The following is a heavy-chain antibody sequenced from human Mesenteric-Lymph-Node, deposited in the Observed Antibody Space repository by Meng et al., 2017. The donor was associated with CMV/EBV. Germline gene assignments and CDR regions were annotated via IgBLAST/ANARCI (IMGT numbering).Heavy chain of an antibody. J-gene: IGHJ5*02. D-gene: IGHD3-3*01. CDR1: GFTFSSYS. V-gene: IGHV3-21*01. CDR2: ISSSSSYI. Sequence: GESLKISCAASGFTFSSYSMNWVRQAPGKGLEWVSSISSSSSYIYYADSVKGRFTISRDNAKNSLYLQMNSLRAEDTAVYYCARGSPRVAWGQGTLVTVSS. CDR3: ARGSPRVA.